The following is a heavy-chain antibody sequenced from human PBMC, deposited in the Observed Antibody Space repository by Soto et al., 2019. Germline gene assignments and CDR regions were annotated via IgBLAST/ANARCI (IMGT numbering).Heavy chain of an antibody. CDR1: GFTFSTYA. CDR3: ATDPGAITVAGNFDN. J-gene: IGHJ4*02. Sequence: GGSLRLSCAASGFTFSTYAMSWVRQAPGKGLQWVSGISGSGVSTYYSDSVRGRFTMSRDNSKNTLFLQMNNLRVEDTAVYYCATDPGAITVAGNFDNWGQGTLVTVSS. V-gene: IGHV3-23*01. D-gene: IGHD6-19*01. CDR2: ISGSGVST.